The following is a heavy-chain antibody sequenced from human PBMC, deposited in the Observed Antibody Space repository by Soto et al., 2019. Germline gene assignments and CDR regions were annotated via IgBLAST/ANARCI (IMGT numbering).Heavy chain of an antibody. CDR1: GYTFTSYG. D-gene: IGHD2-2*01. V-gene: IGHV1-18*01. J-gene: IGHJ4*02. CDR3: ARQKMGYCSSTSCYDPIDFDY. Sequence: QVQLVQSGAEVKKPGASVKVSCKASGYTFTSYGISWVRQAPGQGLEWMGWISAYNGNTNYAQKLQGRVTMTTDTSTSPAYMELRSLRSDDTAVYYCARQKMGYCSSTSCYDPIDFDYWGQGTLVTVSS. CDR2: ISAYNGNT.